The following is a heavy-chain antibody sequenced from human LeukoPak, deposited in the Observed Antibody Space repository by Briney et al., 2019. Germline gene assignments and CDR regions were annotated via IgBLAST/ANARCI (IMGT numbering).Heavy chain of an antibody. V-gene: IGHV3-53*01. CDR3: ARTRASSWYDAFAI. CDR2: IYSGGST. J-gene: IGHJ3*02. CDR1: GFTVSSNY. D-gene: IGHD6-13*01. Sequence: GGSLRLSCAASGFTVSSNYLSWVRQAPGKGLEWVSVIYSGGSTYYADSVKGRFTISRDNSKNTLYLQLSSLRAEDTAVYYCARTRASSWYDAFAIWGQGTMVTVSS.